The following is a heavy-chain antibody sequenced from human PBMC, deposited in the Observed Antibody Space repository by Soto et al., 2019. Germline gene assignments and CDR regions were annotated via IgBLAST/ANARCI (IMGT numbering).Heavy chain of an antibody. CDR3: ARGSSGWAHNGAYYYYDYGMDV. CDR2: INPNSGGT. Sequence: QVQLVQSGAEVKKPGASVKVSCKASGYTFTGYYMHWVRQAPGQGLEWMGWINPNSGGTNYAQKFQGWVTMTRDTSISTAYMELSRLRSDDTAVYYCARGSSGWAHNGAYYYYDYGMDVWGQGTTVTVSS. J-gene: IGHJ6*02. CDR1: GYTFTGYY. D-gene: IGHD6-19*01. V-gene: IGHV1-2*04.